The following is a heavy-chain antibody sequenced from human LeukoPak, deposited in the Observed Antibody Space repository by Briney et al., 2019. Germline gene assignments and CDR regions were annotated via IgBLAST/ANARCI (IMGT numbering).Heavy chain of an antibody. CDR3: ARHSPIARGNNAFDI. J-gene: IGHJ3*02. CDR2: IYYSDDT. CDR1: GGSINSYY. V-gene: IGHV4-59*08. D-gene: IGHD3-10*01. Sequence: SETLSLTCSVSGGSINSYYWSWIRQPPGQGLEWIGYIYYSDDTSYSPSLKGRVTISVDTSKNQFSLNLNSVTAADTAVYYCARHSPIARGNNAFDIWSQGTMVTVSS.